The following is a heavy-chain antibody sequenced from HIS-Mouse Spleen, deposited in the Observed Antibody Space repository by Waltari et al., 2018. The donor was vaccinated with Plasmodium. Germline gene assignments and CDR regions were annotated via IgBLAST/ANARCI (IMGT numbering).Heavy chain of an antibody. CDR3: ARVLGYKAAAGTFVEYCQH. D-gene: IGHD6-13*01. J-gene: IGHJ1*01. Sequence: QVQLVQSGAEVKKPGASVKVSCKASGYTFTGYYMHWVRQAPGQGLEWMGWYTPNTAGTNYSQKCQGKVTITRDTSISTAYMELSRLRSDDTAVYYCARVLGYKAAAGTFVEYCQHWGQGTLVTVSS. CDR1: GYTFTGYY. CDR2: YTPNTAGT. V-gene: IGHV1-2*02.